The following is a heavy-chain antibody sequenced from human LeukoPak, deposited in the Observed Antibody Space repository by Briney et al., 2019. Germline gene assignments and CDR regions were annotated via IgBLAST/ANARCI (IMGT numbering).Heavy chain of an antibody. CDR3: ARGPRRDGYNYSDY. J-gene: IGHJ4*02. V-gene: IGHV4-61*02. CDR1: GGSISSGSYY. CDR2: IYTSGST. Sequence: SETLSLTCTVSGGSISSGSYYWSWIRQPAGKGLEWIGRIYTSGSTNYNPSLKSRVTISVDTSKNQFSLKLSSVTAAGTAVYYCARGPRRDGYNYSDYWGQGTLVTVSS. D-gene: IGHD5-24*01.